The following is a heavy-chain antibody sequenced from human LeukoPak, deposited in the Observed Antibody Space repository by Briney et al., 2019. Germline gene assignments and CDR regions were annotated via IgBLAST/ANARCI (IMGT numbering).Heavy chain of an antibody. D-gene: IGHD6-13*01. CDR3: AKDQQLPYFDY. Sequence: PGGSLRLSCAASGFTVSSNYMSWVRQAPGKGLEWVSVIYSGGSAYYADSVKGRFTISRDNSKNTLYLQMNSLRAEDTAVYYCAKDQQLPYFDYWGQGTLVTVSS. CDR2: IYSGGSA. V-gene: IGHV3-53*01. J-gene: IGHJ4*02. CDR1: GFTVSSNY.